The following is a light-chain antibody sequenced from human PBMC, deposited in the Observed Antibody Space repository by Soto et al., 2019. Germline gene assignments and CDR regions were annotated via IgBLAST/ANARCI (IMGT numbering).Light chain of an antibody. CDR3: AASTETGTLL. J-gene: IGLJ2*01. CDR1: STDIGANDY. V-gene: IGLV2-14*03. CDR2: DVR. Sequence: QSVLAQPASVSGSPGHSITIICTGTSTDIGANDYVSWYHQHPGSAPKLVIFDVRNRPSGTSSRFSGSKSGNTASLTISGLQTDDEGDYYCAASTETGTLLFGVGTKLTVL.